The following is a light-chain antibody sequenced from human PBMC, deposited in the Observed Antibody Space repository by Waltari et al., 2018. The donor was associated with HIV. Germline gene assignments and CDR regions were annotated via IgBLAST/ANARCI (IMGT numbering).Light chain of an antibody. CDR1: SLRSFF. Sequence: SSELTQDPIVPVALGQTIKITCQGDSLRSFFANWYQHRPGQAPLLVVYGGNRRPSGSPDRFSASNSGNTSSLIISKSEAGDEADYFCHSRDTNGERYVFGGGTRVNVL. CDR2: GGN. CDR3: HSRDTNGERYV. V-gene: IGLV3-19*01. J-gene: IGLJ1*01.